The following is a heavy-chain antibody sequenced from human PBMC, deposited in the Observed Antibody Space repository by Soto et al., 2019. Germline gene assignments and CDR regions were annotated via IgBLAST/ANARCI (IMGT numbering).Heavy chain of an antibody. CDR2: VHESGST. CDR3: ARGTRALITSFFAY. D-gene: IGHD1-20*01. V-gene: IGHV4-59*01. Sequence: SETLSLTCTVSGDAISNYYWSWIRQTPGRGLEWIGCVHESGSTDYNPSLKGRVTISLHTSKSQFSLSLRSATAADTATYYCARGTRALITSFFAYWGQGSPGTVSS. J-gene: IGHJ4*02. CDR1: GDAISNYY.